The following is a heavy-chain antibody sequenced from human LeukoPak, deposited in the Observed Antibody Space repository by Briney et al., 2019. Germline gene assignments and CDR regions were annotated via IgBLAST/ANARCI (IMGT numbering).Heavy chain of an antibody. J-gene: IGHJ4*02. CDR3: AIVEWDLIGAQL. CDR1: GDSIRSHY. D-gene: IGHD1-26*01. V-gene: IGHV4-59*11. CDR2: VFFTGST. Sequence: PSETLSLTCTVSGDSIRSHYWSWIRQPPGKRPEWLGHVFFTGSTTYNPTLEGRFTISIATSGSQCSLNLTSVTAADTAVYYCAIVEWDLIGAQLWGQGILRSVSS.